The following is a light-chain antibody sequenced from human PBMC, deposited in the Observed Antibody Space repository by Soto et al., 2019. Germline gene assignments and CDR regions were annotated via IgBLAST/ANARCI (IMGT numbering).Light chain of an antibody. J-gene: IGKJ4*01. Sequence: EIVLTQSPGTLSLSPGERATLSCRASQSVSSSYVDWYQQKPGQATRLLIYGASSRATGIPDRFSGSGSGTAFTLTISSLERDDFAVYYCQQYGSSPPLTFGGGTKVEIK. CDR2: GAS. CDR3: QQYGSSPPLT. V-gene: IGKV3-20*01. CDR1: QSVSSSY.